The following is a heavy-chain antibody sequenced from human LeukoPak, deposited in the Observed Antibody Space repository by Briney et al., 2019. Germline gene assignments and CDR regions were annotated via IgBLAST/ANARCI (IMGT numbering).Heavy chain of an antibody. CDR1: LFTFSDYS. CDR3: VRDLRRMGATTAYLHH. CDR2: ISRSSGHV. Sequence: GGSLRLSCAASLFTFSDYSMNSVREAPGEGLEWVSSISRSSGHVYYAESLGGRFTLSRDDAKNSLYLKINSLRVEDMAVYYCVRDLRRMGATTAYLHHWGQGTLVTVSS. D-gene: IGHD1-26*01. V-gene: IGHV3-21*01. J-gene: IGHJ1*01.